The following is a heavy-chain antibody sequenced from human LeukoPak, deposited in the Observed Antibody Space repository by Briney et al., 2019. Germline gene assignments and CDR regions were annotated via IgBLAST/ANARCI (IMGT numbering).Heavy chain of an antibody. CDR1: GGSISSSSYY. Sequence: SETLSLTCTVSGGSISSSSYYWGWIRQPPGKGLEWIGSIYHSGSTYYNPSLKSRVTISVDTSKNQFSLKLSSVTAADTAVYYCAKVATIIYWGQGTLVTVSS. D-gene: IGHD5-12*01. CDR2: IYHSGST. J-gene: IGHJ4*02. V-gene: IGHV4-39*07. CDR3: AKVATIIY.